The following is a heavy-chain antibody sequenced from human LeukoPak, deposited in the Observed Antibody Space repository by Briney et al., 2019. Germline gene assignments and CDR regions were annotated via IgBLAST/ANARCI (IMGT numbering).Heavy chain of an antibody. CDR3: ARQNGQLVNY. Sequence: PSETLFLTCTVSGASISSYYWSWIRQPPGKGLEWIGYVSDSGSTNYNPSLKSRVTISVDTSKNQFSLKLSSVTAADTAVYYCARQNGQLVNYWGQGILVTVSS. J-gene: IGHJ4*02. D-gene: IGHD6-6*01. CDR2: VSDSGST. CDR1: GASISSYY. V-gene: IGHV4-59*08.